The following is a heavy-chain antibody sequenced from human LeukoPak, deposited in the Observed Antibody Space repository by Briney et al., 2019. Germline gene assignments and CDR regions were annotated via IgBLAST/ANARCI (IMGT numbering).Heavy chain of an antibody. CDR1: RFTFGNYW. J-gene: IGHJ3*02. Sequence: GGSLTLSCPGYRFTFGNYWMAWVRQAPGKGLEWVANIKEDGSEKYYLDSVEGRFTVSRDNAKSSVYLQMNSLRAEDTAVYYCAGRIFDIWGQGTMVTVSS. CDR3: AGRIFDI. V-gene: IGHV3-7*01. CDR2: IKEDGSEK.